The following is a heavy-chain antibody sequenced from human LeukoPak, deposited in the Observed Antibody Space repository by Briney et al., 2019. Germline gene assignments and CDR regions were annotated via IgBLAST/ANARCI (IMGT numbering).Heavy chain of an antibody. Sequence: GGSLRLSCAASGFTFSNYGLHWVRQAPGKGLEWVALISYDGSNKNYADSVKGRFTISRDNSKNTLYLQMNSLRAEDTAVYYCAGGERAATIWHYFDYWGQGTLVTVSS. D-gene: IGHD1-26*01. CDR3: AGGERAATIWHYFDY. J-gene: IGHJ4*02. V-gene: IGHV3-30*03. CDR2: ISYDGSNK. CDR1: GFTFSNYG.